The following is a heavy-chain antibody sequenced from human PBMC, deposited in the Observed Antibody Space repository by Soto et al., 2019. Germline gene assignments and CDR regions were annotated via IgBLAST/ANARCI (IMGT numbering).Heavy chain of an antibody. D-gene: IGHD4-17*01. V-gene: IGHV3-23*01. CDR1: GFTFSSYA. CDR3: AKENPPDYGDYVDY. Sequence: GGSLRLSCAASGFTFSSYAMSWVRQAPGKGLKWISSISGSGTSTYYADSVKGRFTISRDNSKNTMYLQMNSLRAEDTALYFWAKENPPDYGDYVDYWGQGTLVTVSS. J-gene: IGHJ4*02. CDR2: ISGSGTST.